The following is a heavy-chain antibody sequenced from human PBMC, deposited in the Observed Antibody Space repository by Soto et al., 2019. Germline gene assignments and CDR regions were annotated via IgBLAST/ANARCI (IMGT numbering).Heavy chain of an antibody. CDR3: AREDPYYDILTGYPIGPYFDY. CDR2: VYSSGTT. D-gene: IGHD3-9*01. CDR1: GGSINSYW. Sequence: QVQLQESGPGLVKPSETLSLTCSVSGGSINSYWWSWIRQPAGKGLEWIGRVYSSGTTDYNPSLNSRATMSVETSKNQFSLKLSSVTAADTAVYYCAREDPYYDILTGYPIGPYFDYWGQGTLVTVSS. V-gene: IGHV4-4*07. J-gene: IGHJ4*02.